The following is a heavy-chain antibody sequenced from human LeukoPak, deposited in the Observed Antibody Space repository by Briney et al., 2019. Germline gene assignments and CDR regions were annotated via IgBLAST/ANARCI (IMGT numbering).Heavy chain of an antibody. V-gene: IGHV2-70*17. Sequence: SGPTLVKPTQTLTLTCTISGFSLSTNGMCVSWIRQPPGKALEWLARIDWHDDKFYSTSLNSRLTISKDTSKNRVVLTMTNMAPVDTATYYCARKAVAWDYFDFWGQGSLVTVSS. CDR3: ARKAVAWDYFDF. J-gene: IGHJ4*02. CDR2: IDWHDDK. D-gene: IGHD6-19*01. CDR1: GFSLSTNGMC.